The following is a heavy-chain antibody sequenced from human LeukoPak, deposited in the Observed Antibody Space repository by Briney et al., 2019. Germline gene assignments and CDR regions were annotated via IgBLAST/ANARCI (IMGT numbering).Heavy chain of an antibody. CDR2: IYYSGST. D-gene: IGHD3-9*01. CDR3: ASGDILTGYYYFDY. CDR1: GGSISSYY. Sequence: PSETLSLTCTVSGGSISSYYWSWIRQPPGKGLEWIGYIYYSGSTNYSPSLKSRVTISVDTSKNQFSLKLSSVTAADTAVYYCASGDILTGYYYFDYWGQGTLVTVSS. J-gene: IGHJ4*02. V-gene: IGHV4-59*01.